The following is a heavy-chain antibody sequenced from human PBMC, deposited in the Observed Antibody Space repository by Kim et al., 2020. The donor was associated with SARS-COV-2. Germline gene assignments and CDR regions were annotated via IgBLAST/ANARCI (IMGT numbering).Heavy chain of an antibody. CDR1: GFIFSDYW. Sequence: GGSLRLSCAASGFIFSDYWMAWVRQAPGKVLEWVANIKQDGSEKKFVDSVKGRFTISSDNAKNSVYLQMNSLRVEDTAVYYCVRDEKYFLWGQGTLVTVS. CDR2: IKQDGSEK. CDR3: VRDEKYFL. V-gene: IGHV3-7*03. D-gene: IGHD3-9*01. J-gene: IGHJ4*02.